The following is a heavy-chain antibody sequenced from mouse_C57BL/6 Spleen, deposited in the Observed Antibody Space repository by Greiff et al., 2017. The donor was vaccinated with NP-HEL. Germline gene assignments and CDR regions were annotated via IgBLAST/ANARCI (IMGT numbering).Heavy chain of an antibody. Sequence: QVQLKQPGAELVRPGSSVKLSCKASGYTFTSYWMHWVKQRPIQGLEWIGNIDPSDSETHYNQKFKDKATLTVDKSSSTAYMQLSSLTSEDSAVYYCARFITTVVAHFDYWGQGTTLTVSS. CDR1: GYTFTSYW. CDR3: ARFITTVVAHFDY. D-gene: IGHD1-1*01. CDR2: IDPSDSET. J-gene: IGHJ2*01. V-gene: IGHV1-52*01.